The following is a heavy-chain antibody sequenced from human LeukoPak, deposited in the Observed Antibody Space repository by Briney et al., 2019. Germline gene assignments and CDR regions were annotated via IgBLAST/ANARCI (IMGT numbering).Heavy chain of an antibody. CDR3: AREQLVRSFDY. J-gene: IGHJ4*02. D-gene: IGHD6-13*01. V-gene: IGHV4-38-2*01. Sequence: SETLSLTCAVSGYSISSGYYWGWIRQPPGKGLEWIGSIYHSGSTYYNPSLKSRVTISVDTSKNQFSLKLSSVTAADTAVYYCAREQLVRSFDYWGQGTLVTVSS. CDR1: GYSISSGYY. CDR2: IYHSGST.